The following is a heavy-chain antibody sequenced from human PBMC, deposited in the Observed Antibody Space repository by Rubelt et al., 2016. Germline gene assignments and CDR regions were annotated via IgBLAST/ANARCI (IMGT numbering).Heavy chain of an antibody. J-gene: IGHJ1*01. Sequence: QLQLQESGPGLLKSSETLSLTCTVSGGSISRSSYYWGWIRQPPGKGLEWIGSIYYSGSTYYNPTLKSRVTISGDTSKNQSSRKRTAVTAADTAVYYCAIHYSSTNWAYFQHWGQGTLVTVSS. CDR2: IYYSGST. V-gene: IGHV4-39*01. CDR1: GGSISRSSYY. CDR3: AIHYSSTNWAYFQH. D-gene: IGHD2-2*01.